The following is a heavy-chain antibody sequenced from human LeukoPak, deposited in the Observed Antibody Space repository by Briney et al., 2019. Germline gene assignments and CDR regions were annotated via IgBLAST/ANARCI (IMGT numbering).Heavy chain of an antibody. V-gene: IGHV1-18*01. Sequence: ASVKVSCKASGYTFTSYGISWVRQAPGQGLEWMGWISAYNGNTNYAQKLQGRITMTTDTSTSTAYMELRSLRSDDTAVYYCARDRWDIVVVPADPWGQGTLVTVSS. D-gene: IGHD2-2*01. J-gene: IGHJ5*02. CDR2: ISAYNGNT. CDR3: ARDRWDIVVVPADP. CDR1: GYTFTSYG.